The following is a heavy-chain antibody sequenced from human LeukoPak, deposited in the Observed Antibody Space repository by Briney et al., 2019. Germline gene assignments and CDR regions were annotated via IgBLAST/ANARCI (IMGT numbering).Heavy chain of an antibody. V-gene: IGHV3-30-3*01. CDR1: GFTFSSYA. D-gene: IGHD2-15*01. J-gene: IGHJ6*04. Sequence: HPGGSLRLSCAASGFTFSSYAMHWVRQAPGKGLEWVAVISYDGSNKYYADSVKGRFTISRDNSKNTLYLQMNSLRAEDTAVYYCARGRLLLRGMDVWGKGTTVTVSS. CDR3: ARGRLLLRGMDV. CDR2: ISYDGSNK.